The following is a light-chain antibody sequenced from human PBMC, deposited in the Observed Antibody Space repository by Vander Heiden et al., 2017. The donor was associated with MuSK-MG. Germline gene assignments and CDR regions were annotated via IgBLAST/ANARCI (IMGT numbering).Light chain of an antibody. CDR2: AAS. J-gene: IGKJ2*01. CDR3: QQSDSNPMYT. Sequence: GDRVTITCRASQSISSYLNWYQQKPGKAPKLLIYAASSLQSGVPSRFSGSGSGTDFTLTISSLQPEDFATYYCQQSDSNPMYTFGQGTKMEIK. CDR1: QSISSY. V-gene: IGKV1-39*01.